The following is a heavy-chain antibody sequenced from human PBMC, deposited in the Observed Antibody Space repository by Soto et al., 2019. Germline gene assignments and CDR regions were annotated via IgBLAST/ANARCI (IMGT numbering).Heavy chain of an antibody. V-gene: IGHV3-23*01. CDR3: AKDGDFTIFGPYYYYMDV. CDR2: ISGSGGST. D-gene: IGHD3-3*01. CDR1: GFTFSSYA. J-gene: IGHJ6*03. Sequence: EVQLLESGGGLVQPGGSLRLSCAASGFTFSSYAMSWVRQAPGKGLEWVSAISGSGGSTYYADSVKGRFTISRDNSKNTLYLQMNSLRAVDTAVYYCAKDGDFTIFGPYYYYMDVWGKGTTVTVSS.